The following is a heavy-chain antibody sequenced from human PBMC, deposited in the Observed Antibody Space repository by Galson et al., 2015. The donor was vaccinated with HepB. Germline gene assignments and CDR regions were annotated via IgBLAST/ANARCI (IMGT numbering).Heavy chain of an antibody. V-gene: IGHV3-66*01. D-gene: IGHD3-16*02. Sequence: SLRLSCAVSGFSVSRNYMTWVRQAPGRGLEWVSNIYTSGPTYYADSVKGRFTISKDNSKNTLYLQMHNLRVEDTAVYYCARGYDYLWGSYRPLDYWGPGTLVAVSS. CDR1: GFSVSRNY. CDR2: IYTSGPT. CDR3: ARGYDYLWGSYRPLDY. J-gene: IGHJ4*02.